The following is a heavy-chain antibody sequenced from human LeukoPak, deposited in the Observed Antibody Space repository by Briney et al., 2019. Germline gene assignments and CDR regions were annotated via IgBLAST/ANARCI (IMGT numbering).Heavy chain of an antibody. Sequence: PGGSLRLSCAASGFTFSSYGMHWVRQAPGKGLEWVAVISYDGSNKYYADFVKGRFTIPRDNSKNTLYLQMNSLRAEDTAVYYCAKRSGYSSSWSQIDYWGQGTLVTVSS. J-gene: IGHJ4*02. V-gene: IGHV3-30*18. CDR3: AKRSGYSSSWSQIDY. D-gene: IGHD6-13*01. CDR1: GFTFSSYG. CDR2: ISYDGSNK.